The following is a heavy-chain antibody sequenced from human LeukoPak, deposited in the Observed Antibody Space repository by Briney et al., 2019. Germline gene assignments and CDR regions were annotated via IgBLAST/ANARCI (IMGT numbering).Heavy chain of an antibody. V-gene: IGHV4-39*07. CDR2: IYYSGST. Sequence: PSETLSLTCTVSGGSISSSSYYWGWIRQPPGKGLEWIGSIYYSGSTYYNPSLKSRVTISVDTSKNQFSLKLSSVTAADTAVYYCARDLGYCSSTSCYTGEWWFDPWGQGTLVTVSS. D-gene: IGHD2-2*02. CDR1: GGSISSSSYY. CDR3: ARDLGYCSSTSCYTGEWWFDP. J-gene: IGHJ5*02.